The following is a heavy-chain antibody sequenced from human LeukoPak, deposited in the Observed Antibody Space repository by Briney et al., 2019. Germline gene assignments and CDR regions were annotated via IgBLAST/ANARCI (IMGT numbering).Heavy chain of an antibody. CDR1: GDSIRSNY. J-gene: IGHJ4*02. D-gene: IGHD2-15*01. CDR2: IYHTGST. CDR3: ARVPCSGGSCYSEFDF. Sequence: PSETLSLTCAVSGDSIRSNYWSWIRQSPGKGLEWIGYIYHTGSTNYNPSLKSRVTISVDTSKNQFSLKLSSVTAADTAVYYCARVPCSGGSCYSEFDFWGQGTLVTVSS. V-gene: IGHV4-59*01.